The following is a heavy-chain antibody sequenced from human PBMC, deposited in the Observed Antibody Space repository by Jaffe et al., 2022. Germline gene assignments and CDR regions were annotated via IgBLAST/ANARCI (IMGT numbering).Heavy chain of an antibody. J-gene: IGHJ4*02. V-gene: IGHV3-7*01. D-gene: IGHD3-16*02. CDR1: GFTFSSYW. CDR3: ARDAYSAPTYYDYIWGSYRLYYSFDY. CDR2: IKQDGSEK. Sequence: EVQLVESGGGLVQPGGSLRLSCAASGFTFSSYWMSWVRQAPGKGLEWVANIKQDGSEKYYVDSVKGRFTISRDNAKNSLYLQMNSLRAEDTAVYYCARDAYSAPTYYDYIWGSYRLYYSFDYWGQGTLVTVSS.